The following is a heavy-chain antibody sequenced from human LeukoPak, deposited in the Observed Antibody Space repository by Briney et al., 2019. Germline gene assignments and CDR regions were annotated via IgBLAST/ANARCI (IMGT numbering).Heavy chain of an antibody. D-gene: IGHD2-21*01. J-gene: IGHJ4*02. V-gene: IGHV3-64*01. CDR2: ISSNGGST. CDR3: ARLFGTSRARSFDY. CDR1: GFTFSSYA. Sequence: PGGSLRLSCTASGFTFSSYAMHWVRQAPGKGLEYVSAISSNGGSTYYANSVKGRFTISRDNSKNTLYLQMGSLRADDMAVYYCARLFGTSRARSFDYWGQGTLVTVSS.